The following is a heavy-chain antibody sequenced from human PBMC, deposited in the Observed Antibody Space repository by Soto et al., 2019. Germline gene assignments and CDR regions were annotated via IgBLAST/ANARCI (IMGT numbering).Heavy chain of an antibody. J-gene: IGHJ4*02. V-gene: IGHV4-34*01. CDR1: GGSFSGYY. CDR3: ARGPYGSWSV. Sequence: QVQLQQWGAGLLKPSETLSLTCAVYGGSFSGYYWSWIRQPPGKGLEWIGEINHSGSTNYNPSLKSRVTISVDPSKNQFSLKLSSVTAADTAVYYCARGPYGSWSVWGQGTLVTVSS. D-gene: IGHD3-10*01. CDR2: INHSGST.